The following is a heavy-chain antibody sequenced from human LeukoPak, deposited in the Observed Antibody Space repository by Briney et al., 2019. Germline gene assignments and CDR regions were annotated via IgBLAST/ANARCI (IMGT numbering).Heavy chain of an antibody. CDR3: ARDQEGFDY. CDR2: IYPRDGST. J-gene: IGHJ4*02. CDR1: GYIFTSYY. V-gene: IGHV1-46*01. Sequence: ASVKVSCKASGYIFTSYYIHWVRQAPGQGLEWMGMIYPRDGSTSYAQKFQGRVTVTRDTSTSTVHMELGGLRSEDTAVYYCARDQEGFDYWGQGTLVTVSS.